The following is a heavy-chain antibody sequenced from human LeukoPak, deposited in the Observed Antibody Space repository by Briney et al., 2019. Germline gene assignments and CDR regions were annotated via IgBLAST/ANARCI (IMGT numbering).Heavy chain of an antibody. Sequence: NPSETLSLTCIVSGDXISSGSYXXXXXXXXXXXXXXWIGSIYYSGTTXXXXSXXSXXXIXXXXXXXQXSLKVSSVTAADTAFYYCARNDVPLKFDYWGQGTLVTVSS. CDR1: GDXISSGSYX. D-gene: IGHD2-2*01. J-gene: IGHJ4*02. CDR2: IYYSGTT. V-gene: IGHV4-39*01. CDR3: ARNDVPLKFDY.